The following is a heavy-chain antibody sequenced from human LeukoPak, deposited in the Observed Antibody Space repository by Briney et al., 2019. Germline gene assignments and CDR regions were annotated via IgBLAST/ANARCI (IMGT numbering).Heavy chain of an antibody. J-gene: IGHJ3*02. CDR1: GFTFSSYS. CDR3: ARDMRGDGFDI. D-gene: IGHD2-2*01. Sequence: GGSLRLSCAASGFTFSSYSMSWVRQAPGKGLEWVANIRQDGSEKYYVDSVEGRFTISRDNAKKSLFLQMNSLRAEDTAVYYCARDMRGDGFDIWGQGTMVTVSS. CDR2: IRQDGSEK. V-gene: IGHV3-7*04.